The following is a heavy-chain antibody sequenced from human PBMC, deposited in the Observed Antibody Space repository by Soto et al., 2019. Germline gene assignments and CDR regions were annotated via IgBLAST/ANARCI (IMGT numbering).Heavy chain of an antibody. CDR2: IYSGGST. D-gene: IGHD2-2*01. J-gene: IGHJ5*02. V-gene: IGHV3-66*01. CDR3: ARFLAGSIQNWFDP. CDR1: GFTVSSNY. Sequence: GGSLRLSCAASGFTVSSNYMSWVRQAPGKGLEWVSVIYSGGSTYYADSVKGRLTISRDNSKNTLYLQMNSLRAEDTAVYYCARFLAGSIQNWFDPWGQGTLVTVSS.